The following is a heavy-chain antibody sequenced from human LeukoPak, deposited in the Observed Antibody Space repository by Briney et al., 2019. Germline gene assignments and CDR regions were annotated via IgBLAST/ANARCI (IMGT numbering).Heavy chain of an antibody. Sequence: ASVKVSCKASGYTFTSYGISWVRQAPGQGLEWMGWISAYNGDTNYAQKLQGRVTMTTGTSTSTAYMELRSLTSDDTAVYYCARDWYCTSTSCYNCFDPWGQGTLVTVSS. V-gene: IGHV1-18*01. D-gene: IGHD2-2*02. CDR2: ISAYNGDT. CDR1: GYTFTSYG. J-gene: IGHJ5*02. CDR3: ARDWYCTSTSCYNCFDP.